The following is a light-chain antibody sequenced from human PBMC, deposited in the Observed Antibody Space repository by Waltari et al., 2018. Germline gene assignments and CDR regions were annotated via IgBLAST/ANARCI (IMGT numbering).Light chain of an antibody. Sequence: SSELTQDPPVSVALGQTVTITCQGDSLTNYYASWYQQKPGQAPVLVIYGKHNRPSGIPDRFSVSASGTTTSLTITGAQAEDEADYYCNSRDTSGYHWVFGGGTKLTVL. CDR2: GKH. V-gene: IGLV3-19*01. J-gene: IGLJ3*02. CDR1: SLTNYY. CDR3: NSRDTSGYHWV.